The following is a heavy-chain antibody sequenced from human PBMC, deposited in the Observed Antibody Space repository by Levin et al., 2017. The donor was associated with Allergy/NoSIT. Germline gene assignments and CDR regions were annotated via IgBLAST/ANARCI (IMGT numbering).Heavy chain of an antibody. CDR2: ATVSSRDT. J-gene: IGHJ4*02. CDR3: TKEGKTTCDY. D-gene: IGHD1-1*01. CDR1: GLTFANSV. V-gene: IGHV3-23*01. Sequence: PGGSLRLSCATSGLTFANSVMTWVRQAPGKGLEWVSTATVSSRDTLYADSVKGRFTIFRDDSKSTLFLQMDSLRAEDTAVYYCTKEGKTTCDYWGQGSLVTVSS.